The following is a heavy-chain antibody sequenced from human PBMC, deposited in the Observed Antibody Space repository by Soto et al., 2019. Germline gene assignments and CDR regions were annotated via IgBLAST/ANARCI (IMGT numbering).Heavy chain of an antibody. CDR2: IYYSGST. D-gene: IGHD3-10*01. J-gene: IGHJ6*03. V-gene: IGHV4-31*03. CDR1: GGSISSGGYY. CDR3: ASCSGWFGELPGVSAYYYYMDV. Sequence: SETLSLTCTVSGGSISSGGYYWSWIRQHPGKGLEWIGYIYYSGSTYYNPSLKSRVTISVDTSKNQFSLKLSSVTAADTAVYYCASCSGWFGELPGVSAYYYYMDVWGKGTTVTVSS.